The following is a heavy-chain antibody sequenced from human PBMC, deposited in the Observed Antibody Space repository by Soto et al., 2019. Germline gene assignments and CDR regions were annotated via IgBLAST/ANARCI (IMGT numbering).Heavy chain of an antibody. V-gene: IGHV4-34*01. CDR3: ARRYGSAFDI. J-gene: IGHJ3*02. Sequence: PSGSLSLTCAVCGGAFSGYYWTWTRQTPGKGLEWIGEIYHSGSTNYNPSLKSRVPISVDTSKNQFSLKLSSVTAADTAVYYCARRYGSAFDICGQGTMVTVSS. CDR2: IYHSGST. CDR1: GGAFSGYY. D-gene: IGHD3-10*01.